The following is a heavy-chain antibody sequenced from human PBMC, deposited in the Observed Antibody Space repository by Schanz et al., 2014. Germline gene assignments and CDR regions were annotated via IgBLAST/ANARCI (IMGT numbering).Heavy chain of an antibody. Sequence: EVRLLESGGGLVQPGGSLRLSCVASGFTFNSYAMSWVRQAPGKGLEWVANIKQDGSEKYYVDSVKGRFTISRDNAKNSLYLQMNSLTAEDTAVYYCARGVRIDYWGQGTLVTVSS. V-gene: IGHV3-7*01. CDR3: ARGVRIDY. J-gene: IGHJ4*02. D-gene: IGHD3-3*01. CDR1: GFTFNSYA. CDR2: IKQDGSEK.